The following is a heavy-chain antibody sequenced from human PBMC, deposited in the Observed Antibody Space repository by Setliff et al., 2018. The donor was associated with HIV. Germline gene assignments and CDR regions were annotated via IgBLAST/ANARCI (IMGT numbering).Heavy chain of an antibody. CDR1: SGSINTKSHY. J-gene: IGHJ5*02. CDR2: IHSGGST. CDR3: AREKFGSGSSVPEVRLFDP. V-gene: IGHV4-39*07. Sequence: ETLSLTCTVSSGSINTKSHYWGWIRQPPGKGLGWIGSIHSGGSTYYNPSLKSRVTISIDTSSNQFSLMLSSVTAADTAVYYCAREKFGSGSSVPEVRLFDPWGQGTLVTVSS. D-gene: IGHD6-25*01.